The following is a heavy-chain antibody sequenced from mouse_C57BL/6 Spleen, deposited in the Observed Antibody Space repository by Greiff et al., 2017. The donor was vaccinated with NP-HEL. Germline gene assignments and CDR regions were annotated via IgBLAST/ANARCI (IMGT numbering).Heavy chain of an antibody. CDR2: IYPGDGDT. V-gene: IGHV1-82*01. Sequence: VKLVESGPELVKPGATVKISCKASGYAFSSSWMNWVKQRPGKGLEWIGRIYPGDGDTNYNGKFKGKATLTADKSSSTAYMQLSSLTSEDSAVYFWAREDSNLDYFDYWGQGTTLTVSS. CDR1: GYAFSSSW. D-gene: IGHD2-5*01. J-gene: IGHJ2*01. CDR3: AREDSNLDYFDY.